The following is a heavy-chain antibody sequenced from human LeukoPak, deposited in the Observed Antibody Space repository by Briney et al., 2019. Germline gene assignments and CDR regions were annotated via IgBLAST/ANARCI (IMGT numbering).Heavy chain of an antibody. CDR2: ISAYNGIT. J-gene: IGHJ5*02. D-gene: IGHD1-14*01. CDR1: GYTFTTYG. CDR3: ARDGNQEAENLFDP. V-gene: IGHV1-18*01. Sequence: GSVKVSCMASGYTFTTYGISWVRQAPGQGLEWMGWISAYNGITNYAQKFQGRVTMTTDTSTSTAYMELRSLRSDDTAVYYCARDGNQEAENLFDPWGQGTLVTVSS.